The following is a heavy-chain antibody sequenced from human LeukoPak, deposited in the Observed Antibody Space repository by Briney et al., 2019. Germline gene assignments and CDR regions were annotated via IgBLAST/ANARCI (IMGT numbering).Heavy chain of an antibody. J-gene: IGHJ4*02. CDR1: GYSISSGYH. CDR3: ARHNLYDSNGDCRYYFDY. Sequence: TSETLSLTCAVSGYSISSGYHWGWIRQPPGKGLEWIGSISHSGSTYYNPSLKSRVTISVDTSKNQFSLKLSSVTAPYTAVYYCARHNLYDSNGDCRYYFDYWGQGTLVTVSS. CDR2: ISHSGST. D-gene: IGHD3-22*01. V-gene: IGHV4-38-2*01.